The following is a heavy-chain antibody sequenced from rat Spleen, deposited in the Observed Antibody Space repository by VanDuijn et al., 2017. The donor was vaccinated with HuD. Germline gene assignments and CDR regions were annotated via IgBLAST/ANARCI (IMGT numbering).Heavy chain of an antibody. CDR3: ASSNLDCFDY. J-gene: IGHJ2*01. Sequence: EVQLVESGGGLVQPGRSLILSCAASGFTFRDYHIAWVRQAPKKGLDWVATIIYDGSRPYYRDSVKGRFTISRDNAKSTLYLQMDSLRSEDTATYYCASSNLDCFDYWGQGVMVTVSS. D-gene: IGHD5-1*01. V-gene: IGHV5S10*01. CDR1: GFTFRDYH. CDR2: IIYDGSRP.